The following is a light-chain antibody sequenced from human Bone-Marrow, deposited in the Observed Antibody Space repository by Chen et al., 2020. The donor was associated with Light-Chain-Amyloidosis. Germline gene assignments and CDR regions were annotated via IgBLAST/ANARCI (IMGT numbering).Light chain of an antibody. V-gene: IGLV3-21*02. CDR3: QVWDRSSDRPV. CDR2: DDS. CDR1: NIGSTS. Sequence: SYVLAQPSSVSVSPGQTATIPCGGNNIGSTSVHWYQQPPGQAPLLVVYDDSDRPSGNPERLCGSNSVNTATLTISRVEAGDEADYYCQVWDRSSDRPVFGGGTKLTVL. J-gene: IGLJ3*02.